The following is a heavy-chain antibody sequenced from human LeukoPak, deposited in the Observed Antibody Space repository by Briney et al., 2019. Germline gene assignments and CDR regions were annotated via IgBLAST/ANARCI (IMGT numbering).Heavy chain of an antibody. CDR1: GFTLSGSG. D-gene: IGHD3-3*01. Sequence: GGSLRLSCAASGFTLSGSGMTWVRQAPGKGLEWLSYISSSSDTTYYADSVKGRLTISRDNAKNSLYLQMYSLRAEDTAVYYCAREDDFLNGHYTIDYWGQGTLVTVSS. CDR2: ISSSSDTT. CDR3: AREDDFLNGHYTIDY. V-gene: IGHV3-48*01. J-gene: IGHJ4*02.